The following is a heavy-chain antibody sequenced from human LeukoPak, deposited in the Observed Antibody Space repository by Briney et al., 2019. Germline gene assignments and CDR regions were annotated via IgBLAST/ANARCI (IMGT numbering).Heavy chain of an antibody. V-gene: IGHV3-30*02. Sequence: GGSLRLSCAVSGFTFSSYGIHWVRQAQGKGLEWVAFIRYDGSHKYYADSVKGRFTISRDNSKNTLYLQMNSLRAEDTAVYYCAKDPYNWNYGNYFDYWGQGTLVTVSS. CDR1: GFTFSSYG. CDR3: AKDPYNWNYGNYFDY. CDR2: IRYDGSHK. J-gene: IGHJ4*02. D-gene: IGHD1-7*01.